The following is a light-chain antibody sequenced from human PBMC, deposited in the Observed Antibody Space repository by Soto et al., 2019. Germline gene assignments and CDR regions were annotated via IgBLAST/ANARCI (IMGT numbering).Light chain of an antibody. CDR2: EVS. CDR3: CSYAGSSTFYV. J-gene: IGLJ1*01. CDR1: SSDFGSYDL. Sequence: QSVLTQPASVSGSPRQSITISCTGTSSDFGSYDLVSWYQQHPGKAPKLMIYEVSKRPSGVSNRFSGSKSGNTASLTISGLQAEDEADYYCCSYAGSSTFYVFGTGTKVTVL. V-gene: IGLV2-23*02.